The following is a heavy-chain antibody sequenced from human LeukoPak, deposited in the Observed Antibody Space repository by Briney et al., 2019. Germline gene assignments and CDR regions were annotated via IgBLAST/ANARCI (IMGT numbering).Heavy chain of an antibody. Sequence: SETLSLTCTVSGGSLSSGGFFWHWLRPPPGKGLEWIGYIYYSGSTNYNPSLKSRVTISVDTSKNQFSLKLSSVTAADTAVYYCARDPQYGSSSDAFDIWGQGTMVTVSS. CDR1: GGSLSSGGFF. D-gene: IGHD6-13*01. CDR2: IYYSGST. CDR3: ARDPQYGSSSDAFDI. V-gene: IGHV4-61*08. J-gene: IGHJ3*02.